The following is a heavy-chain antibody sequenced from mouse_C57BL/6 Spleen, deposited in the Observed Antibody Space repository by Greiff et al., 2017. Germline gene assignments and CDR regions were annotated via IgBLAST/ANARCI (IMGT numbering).Heavy chain of an antibody. CDR2: IYPGGGYT. CDR3: ARSEGEEGCAY. J-gene: IGHJ3*01. CDR1: GYTFTNYW. Sequence: VQLQQSGAELVRPGTSVKMSCKASGYTFTNYWIGWAKQRPGHGLEWIGDIYPGGGYTNYNEKFKGKATLTAAKSSSTAYMQFRSLTSEDSAIYYCARSEGEEGCAYWGKGTLVTVSA. V-gene: IGHV1-63*01.